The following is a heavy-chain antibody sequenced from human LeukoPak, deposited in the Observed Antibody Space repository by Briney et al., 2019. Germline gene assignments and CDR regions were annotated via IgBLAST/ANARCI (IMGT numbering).Heavy chain of an antibody. CDR2: IYYSGST. CDR1: GGSISSYY. J-gene: IGHJ4*02. V-gene: IGHV4-59*12. CDR3: AREIGFYYGSGSYYLFDY. D-gene: IGHD3-10*01. Sequence: PSETLSLTCTVSGGSISSYYWSWIRQPPGKGLEWIGYIYYSGSTNYNPSLKSRVTISVDTSKNQFSLKLSSVTAADTAVYYCAREIGFYYGSGSYYLFDYWGQGTLVTVSS.